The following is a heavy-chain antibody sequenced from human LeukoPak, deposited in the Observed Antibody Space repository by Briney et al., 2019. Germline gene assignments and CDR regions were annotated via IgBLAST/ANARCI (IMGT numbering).Heavy chain of an antibody. D-gene: IGHD5-18*01. V-gene: IGHV3-23*01. CDR3: AKDLSGIQLITYYMDV. CDR2: ISGSGSNT. Sequence: PGGSLRLSCAASGFIFSSYAMSWVRQAPGKGLERVSAISGSGSNTYYADSIKGRFTISRDNSKDTLYLQMNSLRAEDTAVYYCAKDLSGIQLITYYMDVWGKGTTVTVSS. CDR1: GFIFSSYA. J-gene: IGHJ6*03.